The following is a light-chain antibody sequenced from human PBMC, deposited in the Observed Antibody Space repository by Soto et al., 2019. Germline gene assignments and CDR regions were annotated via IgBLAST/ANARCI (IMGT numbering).Light chain of an antibody. CDR1: ISDVGSSGP. CDR2: EVS. J-gene: IGLJ1*01. V-gene: IGLV2-14*02. Sequence: QSALTQPASVSGSPGQSITISCSGSISDVGSSGPVSWYQHHPGQVPKLIIYEVSNRPSGVSNRFSGSKSGNTASLTISGLQAEDEADYYCSSYTSSSIPFVFGTGTKVTVL. CDR3: SSYTSSSIPFV.